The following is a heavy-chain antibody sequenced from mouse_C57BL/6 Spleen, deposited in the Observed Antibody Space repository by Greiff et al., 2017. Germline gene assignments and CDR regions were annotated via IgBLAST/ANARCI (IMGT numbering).Heavy chain of an antibody. D-gene: IGHD2-12*01. V-gene: IGHV1-82*01. CDR1: GYAFSSSW. CDR3: ATYSPYAMDY. J-gene: IGHJ4*01. CDR2: IYPGDGDT. Sequence: QVQLQQSGPELVKPGASVKISCKASGYAFSSSWMNWVKQRPGKGLEWIGRIYPGDGDTNYNGKFKGKATLTADKSSSTAYMQLSSLPSEDSAVYFCATYSPYAMDYWGQGTSVTVSS.